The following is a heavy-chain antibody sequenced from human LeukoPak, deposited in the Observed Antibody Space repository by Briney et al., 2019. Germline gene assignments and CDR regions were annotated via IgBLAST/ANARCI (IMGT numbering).Heavy chain of an antibody. D-gene: IGHD3-10*01. V-gene: IGHV3-11*01. CDR1: GFTFSDYS. CDR3: ARSGGNSPVDY. CDR2: ITSGDTAI. J-gene: IGHJ4*02. Sequence: GGSLRLSCAASGFTFSDYSMSWIRQAPGKGLEWVSYITSGDTAIYYADSVKGRFTISRDNAKNSLFLQMNSLRAEDTAVYYCARSGGNSPVDYCGQGTLLTVSS.